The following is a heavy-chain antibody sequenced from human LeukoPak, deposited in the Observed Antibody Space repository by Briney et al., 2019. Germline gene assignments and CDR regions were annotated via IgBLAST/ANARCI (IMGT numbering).Heavy chain of an antibody. Sequence: ASVKVSCKASGYTLTCYYMHWVRQAPGQGLEWMGWVNPNNGGTNYAQKSQGRVTMTSDTSIGTAYMELSSLTSDDTAVYYCAGLGRQDTAMAWGQGTLVTVSS. CDR2: VNPNNGGT. CDR1: GYTLTCYY. D-gene: IGHD5-18*01. CDR3: AGLGRQDTAMA. J-gene: IGHJ5*02. V-gene: IGHV1-2*02.